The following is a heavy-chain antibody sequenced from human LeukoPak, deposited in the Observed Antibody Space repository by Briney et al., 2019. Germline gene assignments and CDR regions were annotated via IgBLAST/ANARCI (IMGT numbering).Heavy chain of an antibody. V-gene: IGHV3-48*04. Sequence: GGSLRLSCVASGFSFSRYTMNWVRQAPGKGLEWVSGISWNSGSIGYADSVKGRFTISRDNAKNSLYLQMNSLRAEDTAVYYCARELGYGSVAMDVWGKGTTVTVSS. D-gene: IGHD3-10*01. J-gene: IGHJ6*04. CDR2: ISWNSGSI. CDR3: ARELGYGSVAMDV. CDR1: GFSFSRYT.